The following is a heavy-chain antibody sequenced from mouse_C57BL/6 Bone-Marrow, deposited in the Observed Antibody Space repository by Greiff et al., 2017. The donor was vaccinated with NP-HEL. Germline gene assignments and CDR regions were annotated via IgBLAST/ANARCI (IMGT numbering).Heavy chain of an antibody. CDR3: ARSPIGNIDY. J-gene: IGHJ2*01. CDR1: GYSFTGYY. CDR2: INPSTGGT. V-gene: IGHV1-42*01. D-gene: IGHD2-1*01. Sequence: VQLQQSGPELVKPGASVKISCKASGYSFTGYYMNWVKQSPEKSLEWIGEINPSTGGTTYNQKFKAKATLTVDKSSSTAYMQLKSLTSEDSAVYYCARSPIGNIDYWGQGTTLTVSS.